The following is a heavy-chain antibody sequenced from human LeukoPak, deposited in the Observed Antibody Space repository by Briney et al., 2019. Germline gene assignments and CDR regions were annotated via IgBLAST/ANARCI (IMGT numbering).Heavy chain of an antibody. CDR3: AKALIVVVPAAIAAPSYGMDV. Sequence: PGGSLRLSCAASGFTFSSYAMSWVRQAPGKGLEWVSAISGSGGSTYYADSVKGRFTISRDNSKNTLYLQMNSLRAEDTAVYYCAKALIVVVPAAIAAPSYGMDVWGQGTTVTVSS. V-gene: IGHV3-23*01. CDR1: GFTFSSYA. CDR2: ISGSGGST. D-gene: IGHD2-2*02. J-gene: IGHJ6*02.